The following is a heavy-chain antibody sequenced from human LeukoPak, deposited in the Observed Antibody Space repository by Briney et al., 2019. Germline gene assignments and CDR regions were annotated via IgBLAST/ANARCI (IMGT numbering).Heavy chain of an antibody. CDR3: ARPIPDGYNQYYFDY. D-gene: IGHD5-24*01. CDR1: GYSFTSYW. J-gene: IGHJ4*02. Sequence: RGESLKISCKGSGYSFTSYWIGWVRQMPGKGLEWMGIIYPGDSDTRYSPSFQGQVTISADKSISTAYLQWSSLKASDTAMYYCARPIPDGYNQYYFDYWGQGTLVTVSS. CDR2: IYPGDSDT. V-gene: IGHV5-51*01.